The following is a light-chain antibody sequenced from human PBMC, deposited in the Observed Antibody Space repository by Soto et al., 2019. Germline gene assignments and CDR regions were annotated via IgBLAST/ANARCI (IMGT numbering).Light chain of an antibody. Sequence: QSALTQPPSVSGSPGQSITISCTGTSSDVGGYNFVSWYQHHPGKAPKLIIYDVTNRPSGISNRFSGSKSGNTASLTISGLQDEDEADYCCTSYSSSITYVFGAGTKLTVL. J-gene: IGLJ1*01. CDR3: TSYSSSITYV. CDR1: SSDVGGYNF. V-gene: IGLV2-14*03. CDR2: DVT.